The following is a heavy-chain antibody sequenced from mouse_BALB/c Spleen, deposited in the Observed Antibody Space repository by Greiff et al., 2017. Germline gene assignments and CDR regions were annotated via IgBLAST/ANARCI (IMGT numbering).Heavy chain of an antibody. CDR2: ISSGGGST. V-gene: IGHV5-12-1*01. CDR3: ARQGWDGVFDY. CDR1: GFAFSSYD. J-gene: IGHJ2*01. D-gene: IGHD4-1*01. Sequence: EVKLMESGGGLVKPGGSLKLSCAASGFAFSSYDMSWVRQTPEKRLEWVAYISSGGGSTYYPDTVKGRFTISRDNAKNTLYLQMSSLKSEDTAMYYCARQGWDGVFDYWGQGTTLTVSS.